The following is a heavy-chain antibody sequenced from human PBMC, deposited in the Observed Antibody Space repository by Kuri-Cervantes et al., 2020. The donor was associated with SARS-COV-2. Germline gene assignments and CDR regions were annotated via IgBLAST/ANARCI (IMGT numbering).Heavy chain of an antibody. V-gene: IGHV3-30-3*01. CDR2: ISYDGSNK. Sequence: GGSLRLSCAASGFTFSSYAMHWVRQAPGKGLEWVAVISYDGSNKYYADSVKGRFTISRDNSKNTLYLQMNSLRAEDTAVYYCASDCSTTSCYPYWGQGTLVTVSS. CDR3: ASDCSTTSCYPY. J-gene: IGHJ4*02. D-gene: IGHD2-2*01. CDR1: GFTFSSYA.